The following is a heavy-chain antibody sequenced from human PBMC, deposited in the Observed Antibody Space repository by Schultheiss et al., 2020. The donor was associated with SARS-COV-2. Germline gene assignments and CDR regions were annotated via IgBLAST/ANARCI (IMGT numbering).Heavy chain of an antibody. CDR1: GFTFSSYA. D-gene: IGHD2-2*01. V-gene: IGHV3-64*01. Sequence: GGSLRLSCAASGFTFSSYAMHWVRQAPGKGLEYVSAISSNGGSTYYANSVKGRFTISRDNSKNTLYLQMNSLRAEDTAVYYCARDWSLFCSSTSCYDWYFDLWGRGTLVTVSS. J-gene: IGHJ2*01. CDR3: ARDWSLFCSSTSCYDWYFDL. CDR2: ISSNGGST.